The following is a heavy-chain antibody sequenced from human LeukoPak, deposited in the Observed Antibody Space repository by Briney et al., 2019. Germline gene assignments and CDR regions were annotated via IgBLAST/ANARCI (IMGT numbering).Heavy chain of an antibody. D-gene: IGHD2-15*01. J-gene: IGHJ4*02. CDR3: ARQQRIRHCSEGVCTEGYYFDY. V-gene: IGHV3-23*01. Sequence: GGSLRLSCAGTGFAFNMFAIDWVRQAPGKGLEWVSGLSRGGSTTNYSDSVKGRFTISRDKSQNSVFLQLNSLRPEDTAVYYCARQQRIRHCSEGVCTEGYYFDYWGQGTLVTVSS. CDR1: GFAFNMFA. CDR2: LSRGGSTT.